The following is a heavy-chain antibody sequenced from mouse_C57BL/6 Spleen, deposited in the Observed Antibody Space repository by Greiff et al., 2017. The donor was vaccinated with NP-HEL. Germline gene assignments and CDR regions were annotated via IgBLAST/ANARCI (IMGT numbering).Heavy chain of an antibody. Sequence: QVQLKESGPGLVQPSQSLSITCTVSGFSLTSYGVHWVRQSPGKGLEWLGVIWSGGSTDYNAAFISRLSISKDNYKSQVFFKMNRLQADDTAIYFCARKGDPYYYGSSYRYYAMDYWGQGTSVTVSS. CDR2: IWSGGST. J-gene: IGHJ4*01. V-gene: IGHV2-2*01. CDR3: ARKGDPYYYGSSYRYYAMDY. CDR1: GFSLTSYG. D-gene: IGHD1-1*01.